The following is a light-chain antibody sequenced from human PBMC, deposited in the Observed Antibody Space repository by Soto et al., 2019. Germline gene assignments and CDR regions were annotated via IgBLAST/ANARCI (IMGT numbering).Light chain of an antibody. J-gene: IGKJ4*01. CDR2: DAS. CDR3: QQFKRYPLT. CDR1: QGISSA. Sequence: AVQLTQSPSSLSASVGDRVTITCRASQGISSALAWYQQKPGKPPKLLMYDASSLESGVPSRFSGSGSGTDFTLTISSLQPEDFATYYCQQFKRYPLTFGGGTKVEIK. V-gene: IGKV1-13*02.